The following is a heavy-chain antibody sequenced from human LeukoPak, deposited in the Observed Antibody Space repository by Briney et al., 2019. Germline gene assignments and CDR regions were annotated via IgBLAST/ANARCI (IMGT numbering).Heavy chain of an antibody. CDR3: ARDRGTYDFWSGYHY. CDR1: GCIFTSYG. V-gene: IGHV1-18*01. Sequence: ASVKVSCKASGCIFTSYGISWVRQAPGQGLEWMGWISAYNGNTNHAQNFQGRVTVTTETSTSTAYMELRSLRSDDTAVYYCARDRGTYDFWSGYHYWGQGTLVTVSS. CDR2: ISAYNGNT. D-gene: IGHD3-3*01. J-gene: IGHJ4*02.